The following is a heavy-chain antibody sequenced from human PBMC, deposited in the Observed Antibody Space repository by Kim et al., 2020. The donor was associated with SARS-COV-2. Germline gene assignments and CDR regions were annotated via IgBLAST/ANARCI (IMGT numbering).Heavy chain of an antibody. J-gene: IGHJ4*02. D-gene: IGHD6-19*01. CDR3: ARSEGRGSCHQFDY. CDR2: IYYSGST. CDR1: SDSISSYY. Sequence: SETLSLTCSVSSDSISSYYCSWIRQLPGKGLEWLGYIYYSGSTDYNPSLKSRVTISWDTSKNQFSLDLTSVTNADTAVYYCARSEGRGSCHQFDYWGQGILVTVSS. V-gene: IGHV4-59*01.